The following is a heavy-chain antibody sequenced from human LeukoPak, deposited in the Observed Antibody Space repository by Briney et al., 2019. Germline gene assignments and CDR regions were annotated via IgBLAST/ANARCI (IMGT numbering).Heavy chain of an antibody. CDR3: AKDYEYSSSSGAFDI. J-gene: IGHJ3*02. V-gene: IGHV3-23*01. D-gene: IGHD6-6*01. CDR1: GGSISTYY. Sequence: ETLSLTCTVSGGSISTYYWSWVRQAPGKGLEWVSAISGSGGSTYYADSVKGRFTISRDNSKNTLYLQMNSLRAEDTAVYYCAKDYEYSSSSGAFDIWGQGTMVTVSS. CDR2: ISGSGGST.